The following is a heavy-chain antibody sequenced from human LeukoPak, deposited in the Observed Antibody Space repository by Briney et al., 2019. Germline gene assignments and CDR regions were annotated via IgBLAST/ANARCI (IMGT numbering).Heavy chain of an antibody. CDR2: ISGSGDIT. Sequence: PGGSLRLSCAASGFTFSIYAMSWVRQAPGRGLEWVSAISGSGDITYYADSVKGRFTISRDNLENTLYLQLNSLRAEDTAVYYCAKVGTDILDYYYYYGMDVWGRGTTVTVSS. D-gene: IGHD3-9*01. CDR1: GFTFSIYA. CDR3: AKVGTDILDYYYYYGMDV. V-gene: IGHV3-23*01. J-gene: IGHJ6*02.